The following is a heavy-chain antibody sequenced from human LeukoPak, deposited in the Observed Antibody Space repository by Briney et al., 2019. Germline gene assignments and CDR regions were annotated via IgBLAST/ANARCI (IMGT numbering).Heavy chain of an antibody. V-gene: IGHV4-59*01. Sequence: PSETLSLTCTVSGGSISSYYWSWIRQPPGKGLEWIGYIYYSGSTNYNPSLKSRVTISVDTSKNQFSLKLSSVTAADTAVYYCARVGPTYGMDVWGQGTTATVSS. J-gene: IGHJ6*02. CDR3: ARVGPTYGMDV. CDR1: GGSISSYY. D-gene: IGHD4-17*01. CDR2: IYYSGST.